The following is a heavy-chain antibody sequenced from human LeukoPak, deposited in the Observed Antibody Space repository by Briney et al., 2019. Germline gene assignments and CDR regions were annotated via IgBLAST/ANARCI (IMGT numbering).Heavy chain of an antibody. J-gene: IGHJ4*02. D-gene: IGHD6-13*01. V-gene: IGHV3-64D*06. CDR3: VNGDQNSWYRTLLY. Sequence: PGGSLRLSCSASGFTFSTYAMHWVRQAPGKGLEYVSAISSNGGSTYYADSVKGRFTISRDNSKNTLYLQMSSLRAEDTAMYYCVNGDQNSWYRTLLYWGQGTLVTVSS. CDR2: ISSNGGST. CDR1: GFTFSTYA.